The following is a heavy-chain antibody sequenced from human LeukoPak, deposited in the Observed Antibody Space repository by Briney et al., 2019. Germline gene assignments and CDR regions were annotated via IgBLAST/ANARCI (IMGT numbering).Heavy chain of an antibody. CDR1: GYSFSRYY. J-gene: IGHJ3*02. CDR2: INPSGGNT. D-gene: IGHD3-16*01. CDR3: ARDWNWGSSDAFDM. Sequence: ASVKVSCKASGYSFSRYYLHWVRRAPGQGLEWVGIINPSGGNTNYAQKFKGRLTPTRDTSTSTVYMELSSLRSDDTAVYYCARDWNWGSSDAFDMWGQGTIVTVSS. V-gene: IGHV1-46*01.